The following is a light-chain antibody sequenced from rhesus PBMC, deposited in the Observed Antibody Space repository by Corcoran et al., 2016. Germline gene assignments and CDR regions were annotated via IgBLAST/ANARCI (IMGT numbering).Light chain of an antibody. CDR3: QQYSSWPLT. CDR1: QSVCSN. V-gene: IGKV3-42*03. CDR2: SDS. J-gene: IGKJ4*01. Sequence: EIVMTQSPATLSLSLGERATLSCRASQSVCSNLAWYQQKPGQAPSLLIYSDSSRATGIPYRFSGSGSVTAFTLTIVSLEPEDFAVYYCQQYSSWPLTFGGGTKVEIK.